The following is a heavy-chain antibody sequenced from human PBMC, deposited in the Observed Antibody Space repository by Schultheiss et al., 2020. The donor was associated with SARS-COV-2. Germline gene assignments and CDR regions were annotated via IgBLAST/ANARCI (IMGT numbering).Heavy chain of an antibody. CDR1: GFTFSSYG. D-gene: IGHD6-6*01. CDR3: ARGRPIAARPIVGWFDP. Sequence: GGSLRLSCAASGFTFSSYGMHWVRQAPGKGLEWVAVISYDGSNKYYADSVKGRFTISRDNSKNTLYLQMNSLRAEDTAVYYCARGRPIAARPIVGWFDPWGQGTLVTVSS. V-gene: IGHV3-30*03. CDR2: ISYDGSNK. J-gene: IGHJ5*02.